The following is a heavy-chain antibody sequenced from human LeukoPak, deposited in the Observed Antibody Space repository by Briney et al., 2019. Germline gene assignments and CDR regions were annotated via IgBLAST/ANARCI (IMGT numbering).Heavy chain of an antibody. CDR1: GGSISSYY. Sequence: SETLSLTCTVSGGSISSYYWSWIRPPAGKGLEWIGRIYTSGSTNYNPSLKSRVTISVDKSKNQFSLKLSSVTAADTAVYYCARKLPERYCSSTSCYDSYYYMDVWGKGTTVTVSS. D-gene: IGHD2-2*01. J-gene: IGHJ6*03. CDR3: ARKLPERYCSSTSCYDSYYYMDV. V-gene: IGHV4-4*07. CDR2: IYTSGST.